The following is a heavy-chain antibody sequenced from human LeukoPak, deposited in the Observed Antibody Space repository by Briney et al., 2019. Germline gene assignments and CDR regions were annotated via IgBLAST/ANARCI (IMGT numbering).Heavy chain of an antibody. Sequence: TSETLSLTCIVSSGSISNYYWSWIRQPPGKGLEWIGYIYYSGSTNYNPSLKSRVTISVDTSKNQFSLKLSSVTAADTAVYYCARVVDTAMVYSPRWFDPWGQGTLVTVSS. D-gene: IGHD5-18*01. CDR2: IYYSGST. CDR1: SGSISNYY. V-gene: IGHV4-59*01. CDR3: ARVVDTAMVYSPRWFDP. J-gene: IGHJ5*02.